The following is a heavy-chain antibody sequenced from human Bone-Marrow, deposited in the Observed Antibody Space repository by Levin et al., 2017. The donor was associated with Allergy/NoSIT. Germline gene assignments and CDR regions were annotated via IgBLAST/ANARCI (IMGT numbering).Heavy chain of an antibody. V-gene: IGHV1-2*02. Sequence: GASVKVSCKASGYTFTDYYMHWVRQAPGQGLEWMGWINPNSGGTTHAHNFQGRVTMTRDTSINTAYLELSSLRSDDTAMYFCARGRIIVAPGTDSDYWGQGTLVTVSS. CDR3: ARGRIIVAPGTDSDY. D-gene: IGHD6-13*01. CDR2: INPNSGGT. CDR1: GYTFTDYY. J-gene: IGHJ4*02.